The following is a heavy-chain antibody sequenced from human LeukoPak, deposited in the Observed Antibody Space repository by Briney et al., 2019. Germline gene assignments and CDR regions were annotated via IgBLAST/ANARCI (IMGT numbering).Heavy chain of an antibody. J-gene: IGHJ6*03. Sequence: SVKVSCKASGYTFTSYGISWVRQAPGQGLEWMGGIIPIFGTANYTQKFQGRVTITADESTSTAYMGLSSLRSEDTAVYYCAGTYYDFWSGYSHYYYYMDVWGKGTTVTVSS. D-gene: IGHD3-3*01. CDR2: IIPIFGTA. V-gene: IGHV1-69*13. CDR3: AGTYYDFWSGYSHYYYYMDV. CDR1: GYTFTSYG.